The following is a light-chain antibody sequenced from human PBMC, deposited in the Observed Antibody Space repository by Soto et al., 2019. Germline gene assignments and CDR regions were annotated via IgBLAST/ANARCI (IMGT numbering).Light chain of an antibody. CDR3: QPYNNWPWT. CDR2: GAF. V-gene: IGKV3-15*01. Sequence: EIVMTQSPATVSVSPGDRVTLSCRASRTVHSNVAWYQHKPGQAPRLLIHGAFTRATGITARFSGSGSGTEFTLTISTLQSEDFAVYYCQPYNNWPWTVGPGTQVEIK. J-gene: IGKJ1*01. CDR1: RTVHSN.